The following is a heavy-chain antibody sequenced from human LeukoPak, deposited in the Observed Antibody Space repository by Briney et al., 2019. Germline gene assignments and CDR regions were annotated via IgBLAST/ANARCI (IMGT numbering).Heavy chain of an antibody. J-gene: IGHJ4*02. CDR2: IGGTGTVT. V-gene: IGHV3-23*01. D-gene: IGHD6-19*01. CDR3: AKDFSSGC. Sequence: GGSLRLSCAASGFTFSSFAMSWVRQAPGKGLEWVSSIGGTGTVTYYGDSVKGRFTISRDNSKNTLYLQMNSLRAEDTAIYYCAKDFSSGCWGQGTLVTVSS. CDR1: GFTFSSFA.